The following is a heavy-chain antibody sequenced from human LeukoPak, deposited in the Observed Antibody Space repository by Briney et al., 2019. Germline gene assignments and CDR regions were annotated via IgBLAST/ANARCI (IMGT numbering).Heavy chain of an antibody. CDR1: GFTFSSYA. J-gene: IGHJ4*02. V-gene: IGHV3-23*01. CDR2: ISGSGGST. Sequence: PGGSLRLSCAASGFTFSSYAMSWVRQAPGKGLEWVSVISGSGGSTYYADSVKGRFTISRDNSKNTLYLQMNSLRAEDTAVYYCAKDQRFRAVAGTGTLPALDYWGQGTLVTVSS. CDR3: AKDQRFRAVAGTGTLPALDY. D-gene: IGHD6-19*01.